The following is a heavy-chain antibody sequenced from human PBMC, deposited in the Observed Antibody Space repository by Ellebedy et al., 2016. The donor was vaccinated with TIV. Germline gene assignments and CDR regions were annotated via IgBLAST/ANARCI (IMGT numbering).Heavy chain of an antibody. CDR1: GASINKSTNY. CDR2: IYDTGRT. CDR3: ATPAEPFRFDY. V-gene: IGHV4-39*01. Sequence: ESLKISCAVSGASINKSTNYWAWIRQPPGKGLEWIGSIYDTGRTYSSPSLKSRVTLSVDTSKNQFSLTLRSVTASDTAVYYCATPAEPFRFDYWGRGILVTVSS. D-gene: IGHD1-14*01. J-gene: IGHJ4*02.